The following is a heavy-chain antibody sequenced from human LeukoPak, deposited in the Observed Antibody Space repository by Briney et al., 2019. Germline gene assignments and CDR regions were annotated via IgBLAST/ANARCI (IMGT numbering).Heavy chain of an antibody. CDR2: ISYSGNT. J-gene: IGHJ4*02. Sequence: PSETLSLTCTVSGGSISSYYRSWIRQPPGKGLEWIGYISYSGNTNYNPSPKSRVTISVDTSKNQFSLKLTSVTAADTAVYYCARQGGYIAPLALWGQGTLVTVSS. CDR3: ARQGGYIAPLAL. D-gene: IGHD6-13*01. V-gene: IGHV4-59*08. CDR1: GGSISSYY.